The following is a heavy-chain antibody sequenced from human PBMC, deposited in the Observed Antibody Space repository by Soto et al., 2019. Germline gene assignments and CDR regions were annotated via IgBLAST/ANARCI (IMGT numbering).Heavy chain of an antibody. D-gene: IGHD2-2*01. Sequence: VQLVESGGGLVQPGRSLRLSCAASGFTFDDYAMHWVRQAPGKGLEWVSGISWNSGSIGYADSVKGRFTISRDNAKNSLYLQMNSLRAEDTALYYCAGYCSSTSCYGDYWGQGTLVTVSS. CDR1: GFTFDDYA. CDR2: ISWNSGSI. V-gene: IGHV3-9*01. CDR3: AGYCSSTSCYGDY. J-gene: IGHJ4*02.